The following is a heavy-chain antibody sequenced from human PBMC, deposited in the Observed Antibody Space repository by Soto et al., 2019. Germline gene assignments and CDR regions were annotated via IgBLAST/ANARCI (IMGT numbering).Heavy chain of an antibody. Sequence: EVHLLESGGGLVQPGGSLRLSCAASGFTFSNSSMTWVRQALGKGPEWVSSIGRTNNTHYADSVKGRFAISRDHSQNTLYLQLNILTAEDTAVYFCAKVDAYSYRSDHWGQGTLVTVSS. V-gene: IGHV3-23*01. J-gene: IGHJ4*02. CDR2: IGRTNNT. CDR3: AKVDAYSYRSDH. D-gene: IGHD3-16*02. CDR1: GFTFSNSS.